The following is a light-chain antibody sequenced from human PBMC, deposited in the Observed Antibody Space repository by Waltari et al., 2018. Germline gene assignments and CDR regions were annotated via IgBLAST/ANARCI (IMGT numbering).Light chain of an antibody. CDR2: KTS. CDR3: QEYKTYRT. Sequence: DIQMTQSPSTLSASVGERITITCRASQSIERWLAWYQQKPGKAPKLLIYKTSSLDSGVASRFSGSGYGTEFTLTISSLQPDDLATYYCQEYKTYRTFGQGTKVEIK. V-gene: IGKV1-5*03. J-gene: IGKJ1*01. CDR1: QSIERW.